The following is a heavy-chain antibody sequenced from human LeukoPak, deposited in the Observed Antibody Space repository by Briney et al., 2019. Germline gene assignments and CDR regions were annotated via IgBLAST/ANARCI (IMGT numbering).Heavy chain of an antibody. J-gene: IGHJ6*03. CDR1: GFTFSSYS. Sequence: PGGSLRLSCAASGFTFSSYSMSWVRQAPGKGLEWVANIKQDGSEKYYVDSVKGRFTISRDNAKNSPYLQMNSLRAEDTAVYYCARQPALLRRDYYMDVWGKGTTVTVSS. V-gene: IGHV3-7*01. CDR3: ARQPALLRRDYYMDV. CDR2: IKQDGSEK. D-gene: IGHD3-3*01.